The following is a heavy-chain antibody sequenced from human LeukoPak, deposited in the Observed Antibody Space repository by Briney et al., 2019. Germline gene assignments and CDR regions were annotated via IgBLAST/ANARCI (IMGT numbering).Heavy chain of an antibody. J-gene: IGHJ5*02. Sequence: SETLSLTCAVYGGSFSGYYWSWIPQPPGKRLEWIGEINHSGSTNYNPSLKSRVTISVDTSKNQFSLKLSSVTAADTAVYYCARTPIRYSSGQKAWFDPWGQGTLVTVSS. D-gene: IGHD6-19*01. CDR1: GGSFSGYY. CDR3: ARTPIRYSSGQKAWFDP. CDR2: INHSGST. V-gene: IGHV4-34*01.